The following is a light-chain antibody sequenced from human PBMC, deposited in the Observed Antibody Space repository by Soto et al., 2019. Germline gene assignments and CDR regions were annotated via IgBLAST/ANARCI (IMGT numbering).Light chain of an antibody. CDR2: DVV. J-gene: IGLJ2*01. Sequence: QSALTQPASVSGSPGQSIAIYCTGTSSDIGGYNYVSWYQHHPGRAPKLVIYDVVNRPPGASNRFSGSKSGNTAALTLSGVQAEAESDYYCSSYTGCVVEFGGGTKVTVL. CDR1: SSDIGGYNY. V-gene: IGLV2-14*01. CDR3: SSYTGCVVE.